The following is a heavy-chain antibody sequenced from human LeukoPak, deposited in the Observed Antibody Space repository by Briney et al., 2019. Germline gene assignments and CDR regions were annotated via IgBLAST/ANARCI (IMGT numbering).Heavy chain of an antibody. Sequence: SETLSLTCAVYGGSFSGYYWSWIRQPPGKGLEWIGEINHSGSTNYNPSLKSRVTISVDTSKNQFSLKLSSVTAADPAVYYCARDMTTVTTGLDYWGQGTLVTVSS. D-gene: IGHD4-17*01. J-gene: IGHJ4*02. CDR3: ARDMTTVTTGLDY. CDR1: GGSFSGYY. V-gene: IGHV4-34*01. CDR2: INHSGST.